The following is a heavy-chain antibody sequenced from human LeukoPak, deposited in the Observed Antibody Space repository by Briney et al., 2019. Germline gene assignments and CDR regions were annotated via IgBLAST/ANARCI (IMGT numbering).Heavy chain of an antibody. CDR3: ARSTSLTYYYYYMDV. CDR2: IDWDDDK. D-gene: IGHD2-2*01. CDR1: GFSLSTSGMC. V-gene: IGHV2-70*11. J-gene: IGHJ6*03. Sequence: SGPALVKPTQTLTLTCTFSGFSLSTSGMCVSWIRQPPGKALEWLARIDWDDDKYYSTSLKTRLTISKDTSKNQVVLTMTNMDPVDTATYYCARSTSLTYYYYYMDVWGKGTTVTVSS.